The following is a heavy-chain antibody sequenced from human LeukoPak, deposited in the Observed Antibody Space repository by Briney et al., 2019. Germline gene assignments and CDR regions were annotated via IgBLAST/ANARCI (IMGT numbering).Heavy chain of an antibody. V-gene: IGHV3-48*03. CDR2: ISRSGSTK. CDR3: ARVLRYCSGGNCYSGGLGYMDV. CDR1: GFTFSSYE. Sequence: GGSLRLSCAASGFTFSSYEMNWVRQAPGKGLEWVSYISRSGSTKYYADSVKGRFTISRDNAKNSLFLQMNSLRAEDTAVYYCARVLRYCSGGNCYSGGLGYMDVWGKGTTVTISS. D-gene: IGHD2-15*01. J-gene: IGHJ6*03.